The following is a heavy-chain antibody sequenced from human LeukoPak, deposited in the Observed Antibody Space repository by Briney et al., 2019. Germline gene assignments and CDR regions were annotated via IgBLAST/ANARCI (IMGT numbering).Heavy chain of an antibody. V-gene: IGHV3-21*06. D-gene: IGHD6-19*01. CDR1: GFTFSSYN. J-gene: IGHJ6*03. CDR2: ITSSSSYI. CDR3: ARDLYSSGWLHYMDV. Sequence: GGSLRLSCAASGFTFSSYNMNWVRQAPGKGPEWVSSITSSSSYIYYADSVKGRFTISRDNAKNSLYLQMDSLRVEDTAVYYCARDLYSSGWLHYMDVWGKGTTVTVSS.